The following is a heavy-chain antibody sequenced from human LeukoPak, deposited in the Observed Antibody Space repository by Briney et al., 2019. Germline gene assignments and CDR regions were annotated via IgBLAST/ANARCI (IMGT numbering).Heavy chain of an antibody. D-gene: IGHD5-12*01. Sequence: SETLSLTCAVYGGSFSGYYWSWIRQPPGKGLEWIGEVNHSGYTNYNPSLKSRVTISVDTSKNQFSLKLSSVTAANTAVYYCARGGRGSTYDYWGQGTLVTVSS. CDR3: ARGGRGSTYDY. CDR1: GGSFSGYY. CDR2: VNHSGYT. V-gene: IGHV4-34*01. J-gene: IGHJ4*02.